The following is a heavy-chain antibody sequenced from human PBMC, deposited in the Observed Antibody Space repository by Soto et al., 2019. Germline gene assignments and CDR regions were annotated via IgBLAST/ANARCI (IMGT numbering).Heavy chain of an antibody. J-gene: IGHJ5*02. V-gene: IGHV4-59*01. CDR3: AIQQPDQEWLFFGTKNWFDP. D-gene: IGHD3-3*01. CDR1: GGSISSYY. Sequence: SETLSLTCTVSGGSISSYYWSWIRQPPGKGLEWIGYIYYSGSTNYNPSLKSRVTISVDTSKNQFSLKLSSVTAADTAVYYCAIQQPDQEWLFFGTKNWFDPWGQGTLVTVSS. CDR2: IYYSGST.